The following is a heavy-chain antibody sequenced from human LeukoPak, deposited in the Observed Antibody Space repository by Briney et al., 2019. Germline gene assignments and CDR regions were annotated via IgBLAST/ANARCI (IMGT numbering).Heavy chain of an antibody. J-gene: IGHJ6*03. D-gene: IGHD2-2*01. CDR2: TNWDGAST. CDR1: GFRFDDYG. CDR3: GRVYCSTTSCYDYYDYYMDV. V-gene: IGHV3-20*04. Sequence: GGSLRLSCAASGFRFDDYGMSWVRHVPGKGLEGVSGTNWDGASTDYADSVKGRFTISRDNVKNFLYLQMNSLRVEDTALYFCGRVYCSTTSCYDYYDYYMDVWGKGTTVTVSS.